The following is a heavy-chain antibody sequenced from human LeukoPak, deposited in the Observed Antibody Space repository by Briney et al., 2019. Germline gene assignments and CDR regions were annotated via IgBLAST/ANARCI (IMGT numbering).Heavy chain of an antibody. D-gene: IGHD6-19*01. CDR1: GGSISGYY. CDR2: IYYSGST. CDR3: AREGYSSGWYRFDP. Sequence: PSETLSLTCTVSGGSISGYYWSWIRQPPGKGLEWIGYIYYSGSTTYNPSLKSRVTISVDTSKNQFSLKLSSVTAADTAVYYCAREGYSSGWYRFDPWGQGTLVTVSS. J-gene: IGHJ5*02. V-gene: IGHV4-59*01.